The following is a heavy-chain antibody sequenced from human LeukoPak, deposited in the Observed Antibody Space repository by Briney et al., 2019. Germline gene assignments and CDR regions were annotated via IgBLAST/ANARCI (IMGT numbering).Heavy chain of an antibody. CDR3: ARENYYDGSGSFDY. CDR2: IYYSGST. D-gene: IGHD3-22*01. Sequence: PSETLSLTCTVSGGSISSYYWSWIRQPPGKGLEWIGYIYYSGSTNYNPSLKSRVTISVDTSKNQFSLKLSSVTAADTAVYYCARENYYDGSGSFDYWGQGTLVTVSS. V-gene: IGHV4-59*01. J-gene: IGHJ4*02. CDR1: GGSISSYY.